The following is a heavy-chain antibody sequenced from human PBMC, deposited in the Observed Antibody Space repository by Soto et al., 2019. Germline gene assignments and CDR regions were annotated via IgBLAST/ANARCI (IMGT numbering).Heavy chain of an antibody. Sequence: LGESLKISCKGSGYRFASYWIAWVRQVPGRGLEWMGIIYPGGSDTNYSPSFQGHVTMSVAKSTTTAFLQWNSLRAADTAVYYCARQDSSGYYHYGMDVWGQGTTVTVSS. D-gene: IGHD3-10*01. V-gene: IGHV5-51*01. CDR2: IYPGGSDT. J-gene: IGHJ6*02. CDR1: GYRFASYW. CDR3: ARQDSSGYYHYGMDV.